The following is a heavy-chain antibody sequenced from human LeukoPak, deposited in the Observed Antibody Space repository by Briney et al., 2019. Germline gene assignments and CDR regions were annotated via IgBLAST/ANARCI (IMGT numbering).Heavy chain of an antibody. CDR2: ITGSGGST. CDR3: ANGGSIAVATPLDY. Sequence: GGSLRLSCAASGFTFSSYAMSWVRQAPGKGLEWVSGITGSGGSTYYADSVKGRFTISRDNSKHTLYLQMNSLRAEDTAVYYWANGGSIAVATPLDYWGQGTLVTVSS. V-gene: IGHV3-23*01. CDR1: GFTFSSYA. D-gene: IGHD6-19*01. J-gene: IGHJ4*02.